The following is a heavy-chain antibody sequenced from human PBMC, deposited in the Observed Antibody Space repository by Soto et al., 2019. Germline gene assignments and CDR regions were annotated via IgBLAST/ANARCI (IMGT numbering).Heavy chain of an antibody. CDR1: GGSISSGGYS. CDR3: ARGGYDFWSGYSLGMDV. Sequence: SETLSLTCAVSGGSISSGGYSWSWIRQPPGKGLEWIGYIYHSGSTYYNPSLKSRVTISVDRSKNQFSLKLSSVTAADTAVYYCARGGYDFWSGYSLGMDVWGQGTTVTVPS. J-gene: IGHJ6*02. D-gene: IGHD3-3*01. V-gene: IGHV4-30-2*01. CDR2: IYHSGST.